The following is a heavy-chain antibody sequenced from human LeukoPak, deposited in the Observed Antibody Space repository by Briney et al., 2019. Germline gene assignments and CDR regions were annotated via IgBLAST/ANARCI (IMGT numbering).Heavy chain of an antibody. CDR3: ATKRGEGTQLNYMWFDP. V-gene: IGHV3-23*01. Sequence: PGGSLRLSCAASGFTFSSYAMTWFRQAPGKGLEWVSSISGGSDSTYYADSVKGRCTISRDNSKSMLYLQMNSLRAGDTAIYYCATKRGEGTQLNYMWFDPWGQGTLVTVSS. CDR1: GFTFSSYA. CDR2: ISGGSDST. J-gene: IGHJ5*02. D-gene: IGHD3-16*01.